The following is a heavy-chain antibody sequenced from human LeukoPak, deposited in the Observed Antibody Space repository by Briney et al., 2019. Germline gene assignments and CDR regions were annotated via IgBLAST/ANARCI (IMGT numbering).Heavy chain of an antibody. D-gene: IGHD4-17*01. CDR1: GGSFSGYY. Sequence: ASETLSLTCAVYGGSFSGYYWSWIRQPPGKGLEWIGEIYHSGSTNYNPSLKSRVTISVDKSKNQFSLKLSSVTAADTAVYYCARAQPVTGVGSWGQGTLVTVSS. J-gene: IGHJ4*02. CDR3: ARAQPVTGVGS. V-gene: IGHV4-34*01. CDR2: IYHSGST.